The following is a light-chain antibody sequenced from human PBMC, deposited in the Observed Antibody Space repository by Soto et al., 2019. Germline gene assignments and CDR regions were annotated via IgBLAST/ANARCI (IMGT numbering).Light chain of an antibody. CDR2: EGS. CDR3: CSYAGSSTNYV. CDR1: SSDFGRYNL. Sequence: QSALTQPASVSGSPGQSITISCTGTSSDFGRYNLVSWYQQHPGKAPKLMIFEGSNRPSGVSNRFSGSKSGNTASLTISGFQAEDEADYYCCSYAGSSTNYVFGIGTKVTVL. J-gene: IGLJ1*01. V-gene: IGLV2-23*01.